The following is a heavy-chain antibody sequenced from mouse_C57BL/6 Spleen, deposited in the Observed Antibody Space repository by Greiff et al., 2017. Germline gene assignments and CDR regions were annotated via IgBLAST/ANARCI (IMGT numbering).Heavy chain of an antibody. CDR2: ISSGGDYI. D-gene: IGHD2-4*01. CDR1: GFTFSSYA. J-gene: IGHJ3*01. Sequence: EVKVVASGEGLVKPGGSLKLSCAASGFTFSSYAMSWVRQTPEKRLEWVAYISSGGDYIYYADTVKGRFTISRDNARNTLYLQMSSLKSEDTAMYYCTRDRGYDYDWFAYWGQGTLVTVSA. V-gene: IGHV5-9-1*02. CDR3: TRDRGYDYDWFAY.